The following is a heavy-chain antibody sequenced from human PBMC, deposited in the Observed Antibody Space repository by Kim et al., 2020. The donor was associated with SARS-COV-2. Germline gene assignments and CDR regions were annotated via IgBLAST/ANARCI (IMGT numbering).Heavy chain of an antibody. CDR1: GFTFSSYA. CDR3: AKDQSGYSYGSVFDY. V-gene: IGHV3-33*06. CDR2: IWYDGSNK. Sequence: GGSLRLSCAASGFTFSSYAMHWVRQAPGKGLEWVAVIWYDGSNKYYADSVKGRFTISRDNSKNTLYLQMNSLRAEDTAVYYCAKDQSGYSYGSVFDYWGQGTLVTVSS. D-gene: IGHD5-18*01. J-gene: IGHJ4*02.